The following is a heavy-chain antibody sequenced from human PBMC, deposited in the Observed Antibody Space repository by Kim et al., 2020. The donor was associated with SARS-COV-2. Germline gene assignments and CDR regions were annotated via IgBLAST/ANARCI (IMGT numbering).Heavy chain of an antibody. V-gene: IGHV7-4-1*02. CDR3: ARGGGIADN. CDR2: GNP. D-gene: IGHD6-13*01. Sequence: GNPTYAQGFTGRFVFSLDTSVRTAYLQISSLKAEDTAVYYCARGGGIADNWGQGTLVTVSS. J-gene: IGHJ4*02.